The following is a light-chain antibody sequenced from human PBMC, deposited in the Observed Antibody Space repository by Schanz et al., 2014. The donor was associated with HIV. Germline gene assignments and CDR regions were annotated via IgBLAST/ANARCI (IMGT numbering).Light chain of an antibody. CDR2: GNS. Sequence: QSVLTQPPSVSGAPGQRVTISCTGSSSNIGAGYDVHWYQQLPGTAPKLLIYGNSNRPSGVPDRFSGSKSGTSASLAITGLQAEDEADYYCSSYAGSNSVIFGGGTKLTV. CDR1: SSNIGAGYD. V-gene: IGLV1-40*01. J-gene: IGLJ2*01. CDR3: SSYAGSNSVI.